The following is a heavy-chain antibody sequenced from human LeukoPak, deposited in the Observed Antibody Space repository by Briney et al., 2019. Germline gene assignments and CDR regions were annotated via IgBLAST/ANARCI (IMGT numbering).Heavy chain of an antibody. CDR3: ARRDGPHFDS. CDR2: IYYSGST. J-gene: IGHJ4*02. CDR1: GGSFSGYY. Sequence: SETLSLTCAVYGGSFSGYYWSWIRQHPGKGLEWIGYIYYSGSTYYNPSLKSRVSISVDTSKNQFSLKLSSVTAADTAVYYCARRDGPHFDSWGRGTLVTVSS. V-gene: IGHV4-31*11.